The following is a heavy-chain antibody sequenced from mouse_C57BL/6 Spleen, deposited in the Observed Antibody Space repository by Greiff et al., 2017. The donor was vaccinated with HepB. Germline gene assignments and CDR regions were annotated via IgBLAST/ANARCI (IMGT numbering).Heavy chain of an antibody. V-gene: IGHV1-67*01. CDR1: GYTFTDYA. J-gene: IGHJ3*02. CDR3: ARWELLLFITTVSRDW. Sequence: QVHVKQSGPELVRPGVSVKISCKGSGYTFTDYAMHWVKQSHAKSLEWIGVISTYYGDASYNQKFKDKATMTVDKSSSTAYMELARLTSEDSAVYYCARWELLLFITTVSRDWWGQGTLVTVSA. D-gene: IGHD1-1*01. CDR2: ISTYYGDA.